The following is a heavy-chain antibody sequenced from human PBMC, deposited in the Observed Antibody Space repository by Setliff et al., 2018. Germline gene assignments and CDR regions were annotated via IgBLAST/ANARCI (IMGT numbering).Heavy chain of an antibody. CDR2: INPSSGRT. CDR3: ARDVFPYHYEGAFDI. CDR1: GYTFTSHY. Sequence: ASVKVSCKASGYTFTSHYMHWVRQAPGLGLEWMGTINPSSGRTSCAQKFQGRVTMTRDTSTSTVYMDMSSLRSEDTAVYYCARDVFPYHYEGAFDIWGQGTMVTVSS. J-gene: IGHJ3*02. V-gene: IGHV1-46*01. D-gene: IGHD3-22*01.